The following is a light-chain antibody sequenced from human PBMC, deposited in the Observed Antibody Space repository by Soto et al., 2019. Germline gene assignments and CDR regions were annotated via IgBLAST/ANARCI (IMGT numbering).Light chain of an antibody. J-gene: IGLJ1*01. V-gene: IGLV2-14*01. Sequence: QSALTQPASVSGSPGQSITISCTGTSSDVGGYDYVSWYQLHPGKAPKLMVFEVSNRPSGVSYRFSGSKSGNTASLTISGLQAEDEADYFCSSYSISTAYLFGTGTKGNVL. CDR1: SSDVGGYDY. CDR2: EVS. CDR3: SSYSISTAYL.